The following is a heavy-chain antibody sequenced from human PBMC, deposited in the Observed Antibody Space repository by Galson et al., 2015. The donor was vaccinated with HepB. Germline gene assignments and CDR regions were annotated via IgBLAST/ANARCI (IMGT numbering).Heavy chain of an antibody. V-gene: IGHV1-18*04. Sequence: SVKVSCKASGYTFTSYGISWVRQAPGQGLEWMGWISAYNGNTNYAQKLQGRVTMTTDTSTSTAYMELRSLRSDDTAVYYCARDSDTIFGVVTPGGNNWFDPWGQGTLVTVSS. J-gene: IGHJ5*02. CDR2: ISAYNGNT. D-gene: IGHD3-3*01. CDR3: ARDSDTIFGVVTPGGNNWFDP. CDR1: GYTFTSYG.